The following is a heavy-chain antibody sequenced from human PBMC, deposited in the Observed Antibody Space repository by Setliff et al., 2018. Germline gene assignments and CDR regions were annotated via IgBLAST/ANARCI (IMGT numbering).Heavy chain of an antibody. CDR1: GYTFTSYA. D-gene: IGHD3-3*01. V-gene: IGHV1-3*01. CDR2: INAGNGNT. Sequence: ASVKVSCKASGYTFTSYAMHWVRQAPGQRLEWMGWINAGNGNTKYPQKFQGRVTITRDTSASTAYMELSSLRSEGTAVYYCAREFTRYYNFWSAHRYYMDVWGKGTTVTVSS. CDR3: AREFTRYYNFWSAHRYYMDV. J-gene: IGHJ6*03.